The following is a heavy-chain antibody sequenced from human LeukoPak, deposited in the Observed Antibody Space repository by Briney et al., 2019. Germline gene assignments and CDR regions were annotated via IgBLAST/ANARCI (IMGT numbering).Heavy chain of an antibody. V-gene: IGHV1-2*02. J-gene: IGHJ5*02. CDR3: ARALITMVRGVISRFDP. CDR1: GYTFTGYY. Sequence: ASVKVSCKASGYTFTGYYTHWVRQAPGQGLEWMGWINPNSGGTNYAQKFQGRVTMTRDTSISTAYMELSRLRSDDTAVYYCARALITMVRGVISRFDPWGQGTLVTVSS. CDR2: INPNSGGT. D-gene: IGHD3-10*01.